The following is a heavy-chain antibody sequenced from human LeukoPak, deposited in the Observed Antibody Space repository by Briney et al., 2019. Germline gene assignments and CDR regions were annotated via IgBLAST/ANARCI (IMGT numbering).Heavy chain of an antibody. J-gene: IGHJ4*02. CDR2: ITDDEDT. V-gene: IGHV3-23*01. Sequence: GGSLRLSCVASGFPFRSYATTWVRQTPGKGLESVSVITDDEDTYYADSVKGRFTISRDNSQNTVFLQMNSLRVEDTAVYYCAKVDYWSPENYFDSWGQGTLVTVSS. D-gene: IGHD1-1*01. CDR1: GFPFRSYA. CDR3: AKVDYWSPENYFDS.